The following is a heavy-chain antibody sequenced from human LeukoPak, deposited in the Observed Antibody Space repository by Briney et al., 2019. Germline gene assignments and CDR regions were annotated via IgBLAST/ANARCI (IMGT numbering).Heavy chain of an antibody. CDR3: ARGITIFGVVITRPDMDV. Sequence: GGSLRLSCAASGFTFSSYSMNWVRQAPGKGLEWVANIKQDGNEKYYADSVKGRFTISRDIGKNSLDLQINSLRADDTAVYYCARGITIFGVVITRPDMDVWGKGTTVTVSS. J-gene: IGHJ6*03. CDR2: IKQDGNEK. V-gene: IGHV3-7*01. CDR1: GFTFSSYS. D-gene: IGHD3-3*01.